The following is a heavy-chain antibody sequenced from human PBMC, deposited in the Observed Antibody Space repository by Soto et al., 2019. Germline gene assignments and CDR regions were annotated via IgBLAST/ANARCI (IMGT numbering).Heavy chain of an antibody. D-gene: IGHD6-13*01. CDR1: GFTFSSYS. Sequence: GGSLRRSCVASGFTFSSYSMNWVLQVPGKGLEWVSSISSSSYIYYADSVKGRFTISRDNAKNSLYLQMNSLRAEDTAVYYCASSIAAAGTRYFDLWGRGTLVTVSS. V-gene: IGHV3-21*01. CDR3: ASSIAAAGTRYFDL. CDR2: ISSSSYI. J-gene: IGHJ2*01.